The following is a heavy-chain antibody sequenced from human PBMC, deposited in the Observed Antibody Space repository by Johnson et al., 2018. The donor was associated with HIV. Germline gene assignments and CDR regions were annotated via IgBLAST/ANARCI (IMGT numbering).Heavy chain of an antibody. V-gene: IGHV3-23*04. Sequence: VQLVESRGVLVQPGGSLRLSCAASGFTFDDYAMSWVRQAPGKGLEWVSAISGSGGSTYYADSVKGRFTISRDNSKNTLYLQMNSLRAEDTAVYYCAKVSGYYDSLSAGWAFDIWGQGTMVTVSS. D-gene: IGHD3-22*01. J-gene: IGHJ3*02. CDR2: ISGSGGST. CDR3: AKVSGYYDSLSAGWAFDI. CDR1: GFTFDDYA.